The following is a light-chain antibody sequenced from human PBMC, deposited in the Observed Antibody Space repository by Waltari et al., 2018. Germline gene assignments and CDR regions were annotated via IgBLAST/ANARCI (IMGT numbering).Light chain of an antibody. CDR1: SSDVGNYNL. Sequence: QSGLPQPPSVSGSPGQSITISCPGTSSDVGNYNLLSWYQQYPGKAPQLMVYEVTKRASGVSDRFSGSKSGNTASLTIHGLQSEDEADYYCCSYVGLGIYVFGSGTKVTVL. V-gene: IGLV2-23*02. CDR3: CSYVGLGIYV. CDR2: EVT. J-gene: IGLJ1*01.